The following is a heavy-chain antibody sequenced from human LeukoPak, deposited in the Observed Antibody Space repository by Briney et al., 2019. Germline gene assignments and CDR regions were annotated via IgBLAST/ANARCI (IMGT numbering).Heavy chain of an antibody. Sequence: GGSLRLSCAASGFTFSTYAMTWVREATGKGLEWVSAISAGGGSTYYADSVKGRFTISRDNSKNTLLLQMNSLRAEDTAVYYCAKDYVGVASIDYWGQGTLVTVSS. CDR2: ISAGGGST. J-gene: IGHJ4*02. V-gene: IGHV3-23*01. CDR3: AKDYVGVASIDY. CDR1: GFTFSTYA. D-gene: IGHD1-26*01.